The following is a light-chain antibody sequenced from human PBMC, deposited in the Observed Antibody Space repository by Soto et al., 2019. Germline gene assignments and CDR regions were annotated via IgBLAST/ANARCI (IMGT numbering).Light chain of an antibody. V-gene: IGKV3D-15*01. CDR2: GAS. CDR3: LQYDTWPPGT. Sequence: EIVMTQSPATLSVSPGERATLSCRASQSVSSNLAWYQQKPGQAPRLLIYGASNRATGIPDRFSGSGSGKDFTLTISGLQSEDFAIYYCLQYDTWPPGTFGQGTKVDIK. J-gene: IGKJ1*01. CDR1: QSVSSN.